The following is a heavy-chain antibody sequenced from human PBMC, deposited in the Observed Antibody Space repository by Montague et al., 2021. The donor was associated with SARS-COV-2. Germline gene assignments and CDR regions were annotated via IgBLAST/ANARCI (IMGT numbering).Heavy chain of an antibody. J-gene: IGHJ4*02. Sequence: PALVKPTQTLTLTCTFSGFSLSTSGMCVSWIRQPPGKALEWLARXDWXDDKYYGTSLKTRLTISKDTSKNQVVLTMTNMDPVDTATYYCARVQTTVAYDYWGQGTLVTVSS. V-gene: IGHV2-70*11. CDR1: GFSLSTSGMC. D-gene: IGHD4-23*01. CDR3: ARVQTTVAYDY. CDR2: XDWXDDK.